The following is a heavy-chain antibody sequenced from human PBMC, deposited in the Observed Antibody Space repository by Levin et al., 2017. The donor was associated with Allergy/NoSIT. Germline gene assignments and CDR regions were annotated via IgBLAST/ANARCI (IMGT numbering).Heavy chain of an antibody. CDR3: STTGRTYSSSWDLGS. V-gene: IGHV1-8*01. D-gene: IGHD6-13*01. CDR1: GYTFISKD. Sequence: SRKASGYTFISKDINWVRQAPGQFLSLLFFLPPPLFPPFSSSPFPCRVTLTRNTSITTAYMELSSLRSDDTATYYCSTTGRTYSSSWDLGSWGQGTLVTVSS. CDR2: LPPPLFPP. J-gene: IGHJ5*02.